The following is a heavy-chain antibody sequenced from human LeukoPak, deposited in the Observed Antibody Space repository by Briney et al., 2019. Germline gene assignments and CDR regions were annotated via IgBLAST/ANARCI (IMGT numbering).Heavy chain of an antibody. J-gene: IGHJ4*02. CDR2: IYYSGST. CDR3: ARGGGPTYYYDSSGYGFDY. CDR1: GGSISSHY. V-gene: IGHV4-59*11. D-gene: IGHD3-22*01. Sequence: SETLSLTCTVSGGSISSHYWSWIRQPPGKGLEWIGYIYYSGSTNYNPSLKSRVTISVDTSKNQFSLKLSSVTAADTAVYYCARGGGPTYYYDSSGYGFDYWGQGTLVTVSS.